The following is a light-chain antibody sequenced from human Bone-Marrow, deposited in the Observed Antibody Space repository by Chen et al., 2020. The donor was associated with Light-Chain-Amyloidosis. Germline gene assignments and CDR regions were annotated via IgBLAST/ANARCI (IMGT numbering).Light chain of an antibody. CDR1: SSDVGGYDY. Sequence: QSVLTQPASVSGSLGQSITIPCTGTSSDVGGYDYVSWFQHHPGKAPKLMIYDVSLRPSGVSDRFSASKSGNTASLTISGLQAEDEADYYCHSYTGTSRHVVFGGGTKLTVL. CDR3: HSYTGTSRHVV. V-gene: IGLV2-14*03. J-gene: IGLJ2*01. CDR2: DVS.